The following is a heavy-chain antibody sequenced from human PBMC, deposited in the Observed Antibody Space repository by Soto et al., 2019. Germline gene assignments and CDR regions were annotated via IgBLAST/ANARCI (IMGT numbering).Heavy chain of an antibody. D-gene: IGHD2-15*01. Sequence: EVQLVESEGGLVQPGGSLRLSCAASGFTFSNYWMYWVRQAPGKGLEWVSRINSDGSVSSHADSVRGRLTISRDNVKNTRYLHMDSLRAEDTAVYFCARGDCVGGTCYSLAGSFYYYMDVWGKGTTVTVFS. V-gene: IGHV3-74*02. CDR2: INSDGSVS. J-gene: IGHJ6*03. CDR3: ARGDCVGGTCYSLAGSFYYYMDV. CDR1: GFTFSNYW.